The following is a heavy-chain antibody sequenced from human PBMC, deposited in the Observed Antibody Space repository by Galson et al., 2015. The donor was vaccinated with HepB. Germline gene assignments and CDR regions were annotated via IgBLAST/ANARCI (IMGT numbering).Heavy chain of an antibody. CDR1: GYTFTSYD. J-gene: IGHJ6*02. V-gene: IGHV1-18*01. Sequence: CKASGYTFTSYDISWVRQAPGQGLEWMGWISAYNGNTNYAQKLQGRVTMTTDTSTSTAYMELRSLRSDDTAVYYCARDQGSAYDFWSGYSFYYYGMDVWGQGTTVTVSS. D-gene: IGHD3-3*01. CDR3: ARDQGSAYDFWSGYSFYYYGMDV. CDR2: ISAYNGNT.